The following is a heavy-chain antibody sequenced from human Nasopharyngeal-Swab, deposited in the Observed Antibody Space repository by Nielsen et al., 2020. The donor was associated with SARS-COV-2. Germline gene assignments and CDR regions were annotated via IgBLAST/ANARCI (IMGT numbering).Heavy chain of an antibody. CDR3: ARASFTIFGVVSPFDY. D-gene: IGHD3-3*01. Sequence: GGSLRLSCAASGFTFSSYEMNWVRQAPGKGLEWVSYISSSGSTIYYADSVKGRFTISRDNAKNSLYLQMNSLRAEDTAVYYCARASFTIFGVVSPFDYWGQGTLVTDSS. V-gene: IGHV3-48*03. CDR2: ISSSGSTI. CDR1: GFTFSSYE. J-gene: IGHJ4*02.